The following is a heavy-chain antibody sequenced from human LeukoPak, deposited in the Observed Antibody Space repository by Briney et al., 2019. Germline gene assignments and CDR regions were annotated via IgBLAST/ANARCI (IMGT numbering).Heavy chain of an antibody. Sequence: GGSLRLSCVASGVTVSSNYMSWVRQAPGKGLEGVSVIYSGGTTYYTDSVKGRFTISRDNSKNTLYLQMNSLRTEDTAVYYCARRENGFNWFDPWGQGTLVTVSS. CDR2: IYSGGTT. CDR1: GVTVSSNY. J-gene: IGHJ5*02. CDR3: ARRENGFNWFDP. V-gene: IGHV3-66*02. D-gene: IGHD2-8*01.